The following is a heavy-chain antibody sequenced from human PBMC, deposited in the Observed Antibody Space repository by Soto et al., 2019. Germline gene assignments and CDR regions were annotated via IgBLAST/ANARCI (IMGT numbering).Heavy chain of an antibody. CDR1: GGSISSSSYY. CDR3: ARDNGYSYGPYYYYGMDV. V-gene: IGHV4-39*02. J-gene: IGHJ6*02. CDR2: IYYSGST. Sequence: SETLSLTCTVSGGSISSSSYYWGWIRQPPGKGLEWIGSIYYSGSTYYNPSLKSRVTISVDTSKNQFSLRAEDTAVYYCARDNGYSYGPYYYYGMDVWGQGTTVTVSS. D-gene: IGHD5-18*01.